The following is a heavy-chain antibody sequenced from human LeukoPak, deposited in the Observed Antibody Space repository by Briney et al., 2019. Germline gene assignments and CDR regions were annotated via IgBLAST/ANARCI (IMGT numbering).Heavy chain of an antibody. Sequence: SETLSLTCTVSGGSISSYYWSWIRQPPGKGLEWIAYISDIGSINYNPSLKSRVTISVDTSKNQSSLKLSSVTAADTAVYYCAREPYYYGSGSYSGFDYWGQGTLVTVSS. J-gene: IGHJ4*02. D-gene: IGHD3-10*01. CDR3: AREPYYYGSGSYSGFDY. CDR2: ISDIGSI. CDR1: GGSISSYY. V-gene: IGHV4-59*01.